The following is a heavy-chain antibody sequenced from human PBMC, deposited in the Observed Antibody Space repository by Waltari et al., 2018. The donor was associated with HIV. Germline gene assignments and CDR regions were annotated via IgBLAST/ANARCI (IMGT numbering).Heavy chain of an antibody. D-gene: IGHD5-12*01. CDR3: ARGRWLQLALDY. Sequence: EVQLVESGGGLVKPGGSLRLSCAASGFTFSRYSTNWARQAPGEGLEWGSSISSSTSYIYYADSGKGRFTISRDNAKNSLYLQMNSLRAEDTAVYYCARGRWLQLALDYWGQGTLVTVSS. CDR1: GFTFSRYS. CDR2: ISSSTSYI. J-gene: IGHJ4*02. V-gene: IGHV3-21*01.